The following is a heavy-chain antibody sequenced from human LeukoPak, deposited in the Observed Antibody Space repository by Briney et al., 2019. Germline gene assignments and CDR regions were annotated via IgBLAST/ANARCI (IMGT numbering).Heavy chain of an antibody. V-gene: IGHV3-74*01. CDR3: ASQAYYYGMDV. Sequence: GGSLRLSCAASGFTFSSYAMSWVRQAPGKGLVWVARINSDGSSTSYADSVKGRFTISRDNAKNTLYLQMNSLRAEDTAVYYCASQAYYYGMDVWGQGTTVTVSS. J-gene: IGHJ6*02. CDR1: GFTFSSYA. CDR2: INSDGSST.